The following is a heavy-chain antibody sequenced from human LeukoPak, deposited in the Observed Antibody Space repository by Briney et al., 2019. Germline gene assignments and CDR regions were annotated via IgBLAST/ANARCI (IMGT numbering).Heavy chain of an antibody. D-gene: IGHD5-24*01. CDR3: AKSGYNRFDY. CDR1: GFTVGSNY. Sequence: LSGGSLRLSCAASGFTVGSNYMSWVRQAPGKGLEWVSNVSGSGRGENTYYADSVKGRFTISRDNSKNTLILQMNSLRAEDTAVYYCAKSGYNRFDYWGQGILVTVSS. V-gene: IGHV3-23*01. CDR2: VSGSGRGENT. J-gene: IGHJ4*02.